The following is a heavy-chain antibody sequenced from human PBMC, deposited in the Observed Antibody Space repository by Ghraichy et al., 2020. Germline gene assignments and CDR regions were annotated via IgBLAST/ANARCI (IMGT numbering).Heavy chain of an antibody. J-gene: IGHJ5*02. CDR3: TKGRDAGYYGSGRFDP. V-gene: IGHV3-23*01. Sequence: GESLNISCAASGFGFNSYAMTWVRQAPGKGLDWVSTIIPSGSTTYYADSVKGRFTISRDNSKNTLYLQMNSLRAEATAVYYCTKGRDAGYYGSGRFDPWGQGTLVTVSS. D-gene: IGHD3-10*01. CDR1: GFGFNSYA. CDR2: IIPSGSTT.